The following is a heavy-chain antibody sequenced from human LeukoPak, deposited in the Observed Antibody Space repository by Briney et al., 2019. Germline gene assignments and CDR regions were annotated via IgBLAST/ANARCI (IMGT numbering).Heavy chain of an antibody. D-gene: IGHD2-15*01. CDR1: GYSFTSYW. J-gene: IGHJ5*02. V-gene: IGHV5-10-1*01. CDR3: ARHRYCSGGSCYRDWFDP. Sequence: GASLRISCKGSGYSFTSYWISWVRQLPGKGLEWMGRIDPSDSYTNYSPSFQGHVTISADKSISTAYLQWSSLKASDTAMYYCARHRYCSGGSCYRDWFDPWGQGTLVTVSS. CDR2: IDPSDSYT.